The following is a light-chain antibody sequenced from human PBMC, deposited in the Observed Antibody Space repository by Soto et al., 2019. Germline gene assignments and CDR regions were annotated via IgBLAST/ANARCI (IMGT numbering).Light chain of an antibody. J-gene: IGLJ3*02. CDR3: FSYAGSRV. CDR1: SSDVGEYNY. V-gene: IGLV2-11*01. Sequence: QSALTQPRSVSGSPGQSVTISCTGSSSDVGEYNYVSWYQHHPGNAPKLMIYVVSKRPSGVPDRFSGSKSGNTASLTISGLQAEDEANYYCFSYAGSRVFGGGTKLTVL. CDR2: VVS.